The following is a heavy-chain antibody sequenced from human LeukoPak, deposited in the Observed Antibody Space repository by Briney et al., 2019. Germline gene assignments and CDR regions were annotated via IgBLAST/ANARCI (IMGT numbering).Heavy chain of an antibody. Sequence: GGSLRLSCAASGFSFTTYSMNWVRQAPGKGLEWVSSISSSSSYIYYADPVKGRFTISRDNAKNSLYLQMNSLRAEDTAVYYCAREKSGDYWFDYWGQGTLVTVSS. CDR3: AREKSGDYWFDY. CDR1: GFSFTTYS. D-gene: IGHD4-17*01. J-gene: IGHJ4*02. CDR2: ISSSSSYI. V-gene: IGHV3-21*01.